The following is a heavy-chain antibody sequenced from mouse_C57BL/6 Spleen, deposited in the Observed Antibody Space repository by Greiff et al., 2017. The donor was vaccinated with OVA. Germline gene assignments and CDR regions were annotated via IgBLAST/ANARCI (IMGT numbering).Heavy chain of an antibody. D-gene: IGHD1-1*01. CDR3: ARSHYYYGSSWDD. J-gene: IGHJ2*01. CDR1: GYAFSSSW. Sequence: VKLQESGPELVQPGASVKISCKASGYAFSSSWMNWVHQRPGKGLEWIGRIYPGAGDSTSNWKFYGKGTLTADKSSSTAYMQHSSLTSEDCAVYFCARSHYYYGSSWDDWGKGTTLTVSS. CDR2: IYPGAGDS. V-gene: IGHV1-82*01.